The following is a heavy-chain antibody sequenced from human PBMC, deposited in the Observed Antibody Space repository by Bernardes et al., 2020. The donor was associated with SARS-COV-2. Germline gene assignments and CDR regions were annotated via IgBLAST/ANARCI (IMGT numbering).Heavy chain of an antibody. V-gene: IGHV3-30*03. CDR3: ARVGSPTYCFDY. CDR2: ISFDGNNT. J-gene: IGHJ4*02. CDR1: GFTFSTYG. Sequence: GSLRLSCAASGFTFSTYGMHWVRQAPGKGLEWVAVISFDGNNTYYTDSVKGRFTISRDNSKNTVYLQMSSLRREDTALYYCARVGSPTYCFDYWGQGALVTVSS. D-gene: IGHD1-26*01.